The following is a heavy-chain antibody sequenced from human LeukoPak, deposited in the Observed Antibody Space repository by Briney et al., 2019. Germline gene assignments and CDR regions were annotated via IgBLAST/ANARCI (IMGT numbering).Heavy chain of an antibody. Sequence: SETLSLTCTVSGGSISSYHWSWIRQPPGKGLEWIGYIHYSGITNYNPSLKSRVTISVDTSRTQFFLKLNSVTAADTAVYYCARLIAVTGTVDYFDSWGREPWSPSPQ. CDR1: GGSISSYH. J-gene: IGHJ4*02. V-gene: IGHV4-59*08. CDR3: ARLIAVTGTVDYFDS. D-gene: IGHD6-19*01. CDR2: IHYSGIT.